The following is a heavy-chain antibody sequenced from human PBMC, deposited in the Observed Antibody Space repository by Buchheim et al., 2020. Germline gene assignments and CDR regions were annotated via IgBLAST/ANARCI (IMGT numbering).Heavy chain of an antibody. CDR3: ARLSDFYDSSDYSSYCFDY. CDR1: GGSITSSHYY. D-gene: IGHD3-22*01. J-gene: IGHJ4*02. CDR2: IHYSGST. Sequence: QLQLQESGPGLVQPSETLSLSCTVSGGSITSSHYYWGWIRQPSGKGLEWIGNIHYSGSTYYNPSLKSRVTISVDTSKKQFSLKLSSVTAADTAVYYCARLSDFYDSSDYSSYCFDYWGQGTL. V-gene: IGHV4-39*01.